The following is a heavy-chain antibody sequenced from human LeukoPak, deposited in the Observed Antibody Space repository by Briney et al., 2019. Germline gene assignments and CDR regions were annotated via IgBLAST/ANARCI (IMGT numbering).Heavy chain of an antibody. CDR1: GFTFKTYW. CDR2: SNSDGSST. D-gene: IGHD4-23*01. J-gene: IGHJ3*02. Sequence: GGSLRLSCAASGFTFKTYWMHWVRQAPGKGLVWVSHSNSDGSSTSYADSVRGRFTISRDNAENTLYLQMNSLRAEDTAVYYCARDLKGPVNDVFDMWGQGTMVTVSS. CDR3: ARDLKGPVNDVFDM. V-gene: IGHV3-74*01.